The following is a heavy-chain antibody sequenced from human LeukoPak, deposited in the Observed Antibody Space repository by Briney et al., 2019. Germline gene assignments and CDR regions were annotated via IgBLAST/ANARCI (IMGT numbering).Heavy chain of an antibody. J-gene: IGHJ4*02. CDR3: ARDLYSGSYYPPGY. D-gene: IGHD1-26*01. CDR2: ISAYNGNT. Sequence: ASVKVSCKASGYTFTSYGISWVRQAPGQGLEWMGWISAYNGNTNYAQKLQGRVTMTTDTSTSTAFMELSRLRSDDTAVYYCARDLYSGSYYPPGYWGQGTLVTVSS. CDR1: GYTFTSYG. V-gene: IGHV1-18*01.